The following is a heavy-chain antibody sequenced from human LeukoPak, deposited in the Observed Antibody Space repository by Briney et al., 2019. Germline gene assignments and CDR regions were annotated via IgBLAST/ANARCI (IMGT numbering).Heavy chain of an antibody. CDR2: INPNSGGT. J-gene: IGHJ2*01. V-gene: IGHV1-2*02. CDR3: AKIAAAGTPYNYWYFDL. D-gene: IGHD6-13*01. CDR1: GYTFTGYY. Sequence: ASVKVSCKASGYTFTGYYRHWVRQAPGQGLEWLGWINPNSGGTNYAQKFQGRVTMTRDTSISTAYMELSRLRSDDTAIYYCAKIAAAGTPYNYWYFDLWGRGTLVTVSS.